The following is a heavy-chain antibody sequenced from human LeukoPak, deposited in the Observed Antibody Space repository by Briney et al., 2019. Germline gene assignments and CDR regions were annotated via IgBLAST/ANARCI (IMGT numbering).Heavy chain of an antibody. V-gene: IGHV1-69*04. CDR2: IIPILGIA. CDR1: GGTFSSYT. J-gene: IGHJ6*03. CDR3: ARDNYYDYYYMGV. Sequence: ASVKVSCKXSGGTFSSYTISWVRQAPGQGLEWMGRIIPILGIANYAQKFQGRVTITADKSTSTAYMELSSLRSEDTAVYYCARDNYYDYYYMGVWGKGTTVTVSS.